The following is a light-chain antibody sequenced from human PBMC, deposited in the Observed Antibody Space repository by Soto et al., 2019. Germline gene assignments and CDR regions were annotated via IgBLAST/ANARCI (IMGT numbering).Light chain of an antibody. Sequence: QSALTQPASVSGSPGQSITISCTRTSSDVGGYNYVSWYQQHPGKAPKLMIYEVSNRPSGVSNRFSGSKSGNTASLTISGLQAEDEADYYCSSYTTSSTHWVFGGGTKVTVL. J-gene: IGLJ3*02. CDR2: EVS. CDR3: SSYTTSSTHWV. V-gene: IGLV2-14*01. CDR1: SSDVGGYNY.